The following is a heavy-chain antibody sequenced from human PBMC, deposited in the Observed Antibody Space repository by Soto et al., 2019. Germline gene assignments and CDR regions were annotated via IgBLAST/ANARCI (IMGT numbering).Heavy chain of an antibody. CDR3: AHVFTSLAPFDS. CDR2: IYWDEDK. J-gene: IGHJ4*02. Sequence: QITLKESGPTLVKPTQTLTLTCTFSGFSLSTSGVGVGWIRQPPGKALEWLGFIYWDEDKRYSPSLKSRLTITKHTTKSQVVRTMTNMDPVDTATYYCAHVFTSLAPFDSWGQGTLVTVSA. CDR1: GFSLSTSGVG. D-gene: IGHD3-10*02. V-gene: IGHV2-5*02.